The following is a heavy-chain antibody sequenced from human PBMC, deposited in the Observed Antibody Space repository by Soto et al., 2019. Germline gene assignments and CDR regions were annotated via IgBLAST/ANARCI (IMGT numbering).Heavy chain of an antibody. CDR3: ARGYQYSPGWYFFDY. V-gene: IGHV4-59*01. CDR1: GGSINSYY. D-gene: IGHD6-19*01. Sequence: SETLSLTCTVSGGSINSYYWSWIRQPPGKGLEWIGYIYHSGSTDYNPSLQSRVTISVDTSKNQFSLELSSVTAADTAVYYCARGYQYSPGWYFFDYWGQGTLVTVSS. CDR2: IYHSGST. J-gene: IGHJ4*02.